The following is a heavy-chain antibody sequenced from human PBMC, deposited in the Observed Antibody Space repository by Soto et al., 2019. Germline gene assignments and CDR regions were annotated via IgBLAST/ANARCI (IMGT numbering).Heavy chain of an antibody. CDR2: INPSGGST. CDR1: GYTFTSYY. Sequence: QVQLVQSGAEVKKPGASVKVSCKASGYTFTSYYMHWVRQAPGQGLEWMGIINPSGGSTSYAQKFQGRVTMTRDTSTSTVYMELSSLRSEDTAVYYCARDGGPVLRYFDWHLYYYYGMDVWGQGTTVTVSS. V-gene: IGHV1-46*01. J-gene: IGHJ6*02. CDR3: ARDGGPVLRYFDWHLYYYYGMDV. D-gene: IGHD3-9*01.